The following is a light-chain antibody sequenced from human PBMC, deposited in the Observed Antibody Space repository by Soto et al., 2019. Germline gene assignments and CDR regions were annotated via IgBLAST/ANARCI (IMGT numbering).Light chain of an antibody. J-gene: IGLJ2*01. V-gene: IGLV1-40*01. Sequence: QSVLTQPPSVSGAPGQRVTISCTGSRSNGAGNDVHWYQQLPGTAPKLLIYGNNNRPSGVPDRFSGSKSGTSASLAITGLQAEDEADYYCQSYDSSLSGSVFGGGTKLTVL. CDR2: GNN. CDR1: RSNGAGND. CDR3: QSYDSSLSGSV.